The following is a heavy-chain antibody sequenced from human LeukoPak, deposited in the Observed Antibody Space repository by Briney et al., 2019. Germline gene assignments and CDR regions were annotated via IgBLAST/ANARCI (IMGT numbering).Heavy chain of an antibody. CDR1: GFTFSSYA. D-gene: IGHD3-3*01. CDR3: AKDLPPYYDFWSGYYFDY. Sequence: PGGSLRLSCAASGFTFSSYAMSWVRQAPGKGLEWVSAISGSGGSTYYADSVKGRFTISRDNSKNTLYLQMNSLRAEDTAAYYCAKDLPPYYDFWSGYYFDYWGQGTLVTVSS. CDR2: ISGSGGST. V-gene: IGHV3-23*01. J-gene: IGHJ4*02.